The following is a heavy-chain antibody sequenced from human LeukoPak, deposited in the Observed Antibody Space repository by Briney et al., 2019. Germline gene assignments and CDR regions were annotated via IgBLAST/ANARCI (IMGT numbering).Heavy chain of an antibody. V-gene: IGHV1-18*01. J-gene: IGHJ6*02. Sequence: ASVKVSCKASGYTFTSYGISWVRQAPGQGLEWMGWISAYNGNTNYAQKLQGRVTMTTDTSTSTAYMELRSLRSDDTAVYYCARETIVVVPAGLERDYYYGMDVWGQGTTVTVSS. CDR1: GYTFTSYG. CDR2: ISAYNGNT. D-gene: IGHD2-2*01. CDR3: ARETIVVVPAGLERDYYYGMDV.